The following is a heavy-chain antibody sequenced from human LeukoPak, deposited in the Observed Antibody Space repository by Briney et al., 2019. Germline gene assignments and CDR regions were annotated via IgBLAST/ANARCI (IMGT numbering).Heavy chain of an antibody. CDR2: INPNSGGT. J-gene: IGHJ4*01. V-gene: IGHV1-2*02. CDR1: GYTFTGYY. Sequence: ASVKDSCMASGYTFTGYYMHWVRQAPGQGLEWMGWINPNSGGTNYAQKFQSRVTMTRDTSISTAYMELSRLRSDDTAVYYCARVTVASYFDYWGHRTLVSVSS. D-gene: IGHD5-12*01. CDR3: ARVTVASYFDY.